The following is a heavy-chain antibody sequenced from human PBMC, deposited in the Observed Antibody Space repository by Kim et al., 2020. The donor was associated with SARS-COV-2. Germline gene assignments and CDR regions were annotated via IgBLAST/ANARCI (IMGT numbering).Heavy chain of an antibody. D-gene: IGHD3-10*01. V-gene: IGHV3-9*01. Sequence: GGSLRLSCAASGFTFDDYAMHWVRQAPGKGLEWVSGISWNSGSIGYADSVKGRFTISRDNAKNSLYLQMNSLRAEDTALYYCAKYSYGSGSYGDFDYWGQGTLVTVSS. CDR3: AKYSYGSGSYGDFDY. J-gene: IGHJ4*02. CDR1: GFTFDDYA. CDR2: ISWNSGSI.